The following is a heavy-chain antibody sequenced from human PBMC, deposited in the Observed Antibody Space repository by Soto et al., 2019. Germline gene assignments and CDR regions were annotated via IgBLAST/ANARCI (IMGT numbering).Heavy chain of an antibody. CDR3: ARHGGRSSWSDY. CDR1: GGSISSSSYY. CDR2: IHYSGNT. D-gene: IGHD6-13*01. J-gene: IGHJ4*02. Sequence: SETLSLTCTVSGGSISSSSYYWGWIRQPPGKGLEWIGSIHYSGNTDYNPSLKSRVTISVDTSKNQFSLKLSSVTAADTAVYYCARHGGRSSWSDYWGQGXLVTVYS. V-gene: IGHV4-39*01.